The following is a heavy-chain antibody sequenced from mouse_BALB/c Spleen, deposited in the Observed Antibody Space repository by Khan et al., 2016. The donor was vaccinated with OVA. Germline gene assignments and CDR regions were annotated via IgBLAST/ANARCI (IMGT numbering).Heavy chain of an antibody. J-gene: IGHJ1*01. CDR3: ARRYYYGHWYFDV. V-gene: IGHV3-2*02. CDR2: ISYSGST. D-gene: IGHD1-1*01. Sequence: EVQLQESGPGLVKPSQSLSLTCTVTGYSITSDYAWNWIRQFPGNKLEWMGYISYSGSTNYNPSLKSRISITRDTSKNQFFLQLKSVTTEDTAAYYCARRYYYGHWYFDVWGAGTTVTVSS. CDR1: GYSITSDYA.